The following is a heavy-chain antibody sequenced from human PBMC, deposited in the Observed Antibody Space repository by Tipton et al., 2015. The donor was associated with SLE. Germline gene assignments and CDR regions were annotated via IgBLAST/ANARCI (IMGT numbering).Heavy chain of an antibody. CDR3: ARDSTSCPTCYYYGMDV. CDR2: IYHSGST. V-gene: IGHV4-34*01. D-gene: IGHD2-2*01. CDR1: GTSFSAHY. J-gene: IGHJ6*02. Sequence: TLSLTCAVYGTSFSAHYWTWIRQPPGKGLEWIGEIYHSGSTNYNPSLKSRVTISVDKSKNQFSLKLSSVTAADTAVYYCARDSTSCPTCYYYGMDVWGQGTTVTVSS.